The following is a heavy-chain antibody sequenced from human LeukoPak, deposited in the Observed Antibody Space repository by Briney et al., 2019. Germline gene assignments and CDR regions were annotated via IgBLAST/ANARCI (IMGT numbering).Heavy chain of an antibody. J-gene: IGHJ4*02. V-gene: IGHV3-30*04. Sequence: GGSLRLSCAASGFTFSSYAMHWVRQAPGKGLEWVAVISYDGSNKYYADSVKCRFTISRDNSKNTLYLQMNSLRAEDTAVYYCARGDLKIVGATLVDYWGQGTLVTVSS. CDR1: GFTFSSYA. CDR2: ISYDGSNK. D-gene: IGHD1-26*01. CDR3: ARGDLKIVGATLVDY.